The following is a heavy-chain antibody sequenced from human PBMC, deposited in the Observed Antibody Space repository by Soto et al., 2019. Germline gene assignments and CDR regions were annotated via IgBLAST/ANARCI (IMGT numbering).Heavy chain of an antibody. CDR3: ARSQTTVTSYDY. Sequence: SEILSLTCTVSGGSISSSSYYWGWIRQPPGKGLEWIGTIYYSGSTYYNPSLKSRVTISVDRSKNQFSLKLSSVTAADTAVYYCARSQTTVTSYDYWGQGTLVTVS. CDR2: IYYSGST. J-gene: IGHJ4*02. D-gene: IGHD4-17*01. CDR1: GGSISSSSYY. V-gene: IGHV4-39*07.